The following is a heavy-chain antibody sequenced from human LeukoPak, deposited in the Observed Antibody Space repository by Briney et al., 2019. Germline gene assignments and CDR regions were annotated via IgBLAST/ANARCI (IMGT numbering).Heavy chain of an antibody. D-gene: IGHD3-10*01. CDR2: INHSGST. CDR1: GGSFSGYY. CDR3: ARGVGGSGSYYIFDY. Sequence: KPSETLSLTCAVYGGSFSGYYWSWIRQPPGKGLEWIGEINHSGSTNYNPSLKSRVTISVDTSKNQFSLKLSSVTAADTAVYYCARGVGGSGSYYIFDYWGQGTLVTVSS. V-gene: IGHV4-34*01. J-gene: IGHJ4*02.